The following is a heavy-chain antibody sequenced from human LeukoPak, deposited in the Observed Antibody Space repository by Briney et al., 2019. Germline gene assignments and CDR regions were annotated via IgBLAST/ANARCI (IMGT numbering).Heavy chain of an antibody. J-gene: IGHJ4*02. CDR2: TYYRSKWYN. V-gene: IGHV6-1*01. D-gene: IGHD2-2*01. CDR1: GDSVSTNSAA. CDR3: ARGGIGYRTSSSCYFDS. Sequence: SQTLSLTCAISGDSVSTNSAAWNWIRQSPSRGLEWLGRTYYRSKWYNDYAVSVKSRITINPDTSKNHFSLQLNSVTPEDTAVYYCARGGIGYRTSSSCYFDSWGQGTLVTVSS.